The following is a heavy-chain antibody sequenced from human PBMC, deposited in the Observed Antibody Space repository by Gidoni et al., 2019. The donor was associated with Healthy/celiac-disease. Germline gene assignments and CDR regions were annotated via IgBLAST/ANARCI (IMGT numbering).Heavy chain of an antibody. CDR3: AREARWLVVGGAFDI. Sequence: QVQLVQSGAEAKQPGASLQVSCKASGYTFTRYYMHWVRQAPGQGLEWMGWINPNSGGTNYAQKFQGWVTMTRDTSISTAYMELSRLRSDDTAVYYCAREARWLVVGGAFDIWGQGTMVTVSS. J-gene: IGHJ3*02. V-gene: IGHV1-2*04. CDR2: INPNSGGT. CDR1: GYTFTRYY. D-gene: IGHD6-19*01.